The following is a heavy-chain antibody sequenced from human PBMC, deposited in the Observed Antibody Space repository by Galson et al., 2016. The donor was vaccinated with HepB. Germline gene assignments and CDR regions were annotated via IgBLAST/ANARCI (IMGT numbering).Heavy chain of an antibody. V-gene: IGHV3-7*04. J-gene: IGHJ4*02. CDR2: IKQDGSEK. Sequence: SLRLSCAGSGFTFASYGMNWVRQAPGKGLEWVANIKQDGSEKYFADSVKGRFTISRDNARNSLFLQMDSLRPDDTAVYYCGRAQWIPARRAAYFDYWGQGILVTVSS. CDR3: GRAQWIPARRAAYFDY. CDR1: GFTFASYG. D-gene: IGHD5-18*01.